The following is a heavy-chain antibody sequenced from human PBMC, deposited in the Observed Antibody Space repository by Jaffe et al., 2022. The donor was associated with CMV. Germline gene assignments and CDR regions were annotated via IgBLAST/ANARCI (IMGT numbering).Heavy chain of an antibody. Sequence: EVQLVESGGGLVKPGGSLRLSCAASGFTFSSYSMNWVRQAPGKGLEWVSSISSSSSYIYYADSVKGRFTISRDNAKNSLYLQMNSLRAEDTAVYYCARDLFPSGSWNDVYYYYGMDVWGQGTTVTVSS. D-gene: IGHD1-1*01. CDR2: ISSSSSYI. J-gene: IGHJ6*02. V-gene: IGHV3-21*01. CDR3: ARDLFPSGSWNDVYYYYGMDV. CDR1: GFTFSSYS.